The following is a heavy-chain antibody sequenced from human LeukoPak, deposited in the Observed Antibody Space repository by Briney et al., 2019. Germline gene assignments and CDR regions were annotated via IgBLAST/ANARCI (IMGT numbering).Heavy chain of an antibody. CDR2: NYWNGGDT. V-gene: IGHV3-20*04. CDR1: GFTLDDFG. J-gene: IGHJ4*02. Sequence: GGSLRLSCAASGFTLDDFGMSCVPHAPGRGPECGFGNYWNGGDTGYADSVKGRFTISRDKAKTSLYLQMNSLRAEDTALYYCARDLIAAAGGLQFYYCGQGALGTVSS. CDR3: ARDLIAAAGGLQFYY. D-gene: IGHD6-13*01.